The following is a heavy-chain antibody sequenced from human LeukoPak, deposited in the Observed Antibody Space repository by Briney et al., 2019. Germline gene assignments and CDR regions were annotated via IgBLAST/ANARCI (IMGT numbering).Heavy chain of an antibody. V-gene: IGHV1-46*01. CDR2: INPSGGST. CDR1: GYTFTSYY. D-gene: IGHD2-15*01. J-gene: IGHJ4*02. CDR3: ARGTGCSGGSCYTLLEDY. Sequence: ASVKVSCEASGYTFTSYYMHWVRQAPGQGLEWMGIINPSGGSTSYAQKFQGRVTMTRDTSTSTVYMELSSLRSEDTAVYYCARGTGCSGGSCYTLLEDYWGQGTLVTVSS.